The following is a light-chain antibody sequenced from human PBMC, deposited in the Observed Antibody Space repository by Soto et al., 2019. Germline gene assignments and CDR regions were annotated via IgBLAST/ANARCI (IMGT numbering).Light chain of an antibody. J-gene: IGKJ2*01. CDR2: AAS. CDR3: QQSYITPYT. V-gene: IGKV1-39*01. Sequence: DIQMXQSPXSLSAXVRDTVTITCRASQSISVHLNWYQQKPGEVPKLLIYAASNLHSGVPSRFSGSGSETDFALTISSLQPEDFATYYCQQSYITPYTXGQGTRLEIK. CDR1: QSISVH.